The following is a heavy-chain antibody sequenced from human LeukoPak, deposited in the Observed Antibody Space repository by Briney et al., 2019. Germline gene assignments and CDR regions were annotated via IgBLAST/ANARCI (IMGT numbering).Heavy chain of an antibody. CDR1: GGSISSYY. Sequence: PSETLSLTCTVSGGSISSYYWSWIRQPPGKGLEWIGYIYYSGSTNYNPSLKSRVTISVDTSKNQFSLKLSSVTAADTAVYYCARGYSSHLVYWGQGTLVTVSS. J-gene: IGHJ4*02. V-gene: IGHV4-59*01. CDR3: ARGYSSHLVY. CDR2: IYYSGST. D-gene: IGHD6-13*01.